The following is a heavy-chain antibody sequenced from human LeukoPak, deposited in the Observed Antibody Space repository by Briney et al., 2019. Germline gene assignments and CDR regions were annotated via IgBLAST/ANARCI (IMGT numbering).Heavy chain of an antibody. Sequence: GGSLRLSCAASGFTVSSNYMSWVRQAPGKGLEWVSVIYSGGSTYYADSVKGRFTISRDNSKNTLYLQMNSLRAEDTAVYYCARAPAPYYYDSSGYRVPYYFGYWGQGTLVTVSS. J-gene: IGHJ4*02. CDR3: ARAPAPYYYDSSGYRVPYYFGY. D-gene: IGHD3-22*01. V-gene: IGHV3-66*01. CDR1: GFTVSSNY. CDR2: IYSGGST.